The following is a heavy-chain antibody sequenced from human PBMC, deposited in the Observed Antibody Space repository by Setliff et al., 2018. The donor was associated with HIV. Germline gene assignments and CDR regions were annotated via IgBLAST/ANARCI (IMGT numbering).Heavy chain of an antibody. CDR3: ARVPNWGSAPFAYDV. Sequence: SETLSLTCTVSGASISSGGYYWNWIRQLPGKGLEWIGYILDSGSTYYNPSLRGRLSMAIDTSANQFSVELTSVTAADTALYFCARVPNWGSAPFAYDVCGLGTMVTVSS. J-gene: IGHJ3*01. D-gene: IGHD7-27*01. CDR2: ILDSGST. V-gene: IGHV4-31*03. CDR1: GASISSGGYY.